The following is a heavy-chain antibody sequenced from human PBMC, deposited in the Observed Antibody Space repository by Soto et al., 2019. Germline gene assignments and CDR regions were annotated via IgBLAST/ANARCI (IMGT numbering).Heavy chain of an antibody. J-gene: IGHJ4*02. CDR1: GFTFSSYA. CDR3: ATAVYCSSTSCYRKQDFDY. CDR2: ISGSGGST. Sequence: PGGSLRLSCAASGFTFSSYAMSWVRQAPGKGLEWVSAISGSGGSTYYSYAVTGRFPITRDNAKNTLYLKMNSLRAEDTAVYYCATAVYCSSTSCYRKQDFDYWGQGTLVTVSS. V-gene: IGHV3-23*01. D-gene: IGHD2-2*02.